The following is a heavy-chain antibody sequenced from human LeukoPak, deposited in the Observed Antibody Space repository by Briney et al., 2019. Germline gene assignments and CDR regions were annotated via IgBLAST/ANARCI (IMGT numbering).Heavy chain of an antibody. Sequence: GGSLRLSCAASGFTFSSYWMSWVRQAPGKGLEWVANIKEDGNEKYYVDSVNGRFTISRDNANNSLYLQMNSLRAEDTAVYYCTRVRLFRQKAFDIWGQGTMVTVSS. J-gene: IGHJ3*02. CDR3: TRVRLFRQKAFDI. V-gene: IGHV3-7*04. CDR1: GFTFSSYW. D-gene: IGHD3-22*01. CDR2: IKEDGNEK.